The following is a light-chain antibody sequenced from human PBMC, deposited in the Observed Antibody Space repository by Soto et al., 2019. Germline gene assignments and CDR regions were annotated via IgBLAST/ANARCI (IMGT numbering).Light chain of an antibody. CDR1: QTVRSSS. V-gene: IGKV3-20*01. CDR2: GAS. Sequence: EIVLTQSPGTLSVSPGERATLSCRASQTVRSSSLAWYQQKPGQAPRLLIYGASGRATGIPDKFSGSGSGTDFTLTISRLEPEDFAVYYCQQYGSPPYTFGQGTKLEI. CDR3: QQYGSPPYT. J-gene: IGKJ2*01.